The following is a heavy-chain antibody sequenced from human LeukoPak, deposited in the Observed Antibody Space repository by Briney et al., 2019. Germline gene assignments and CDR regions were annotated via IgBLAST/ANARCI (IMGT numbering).Heavy chain of an antibody. CDR2: LYPGDSDT. D-gene: IGHD4-23*01. V-gene: IGHV5-51*01. J-gene: IGHJ2*01. CDR3: ARPATVVTPWYFDL. CDR1: GYSFTSYW. Sequence: GESLKFSCKGSGYSFTSYWIGWVRQMPGKGLEWMGILYPGDSDTRYSPSFQGQVTISADKSISTAYVQWSSLKASGTAMYYCARPATVVTPWYFDLWGRGTLVTVSS.